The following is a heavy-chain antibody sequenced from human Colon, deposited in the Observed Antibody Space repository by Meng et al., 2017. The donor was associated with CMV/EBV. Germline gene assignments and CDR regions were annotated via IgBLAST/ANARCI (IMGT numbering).Heavy chain of an antibody. CDR2: ISSTANTI. CDR1: GFSFSNFE. J-gene: IGHJ4*02. CDR3: AKKVGLTGIVTIIPSGLDS. D-gene: IGHD2-21*01. V-gene: IGHV3-48*03. Sequence: GESLKISCAASGFSFSNFEMNWVRQAPGKGLEWVAYISSTANTIYYADSVKGRFTVSRDNAKNSLYLQTNNLRPEDTAVYYCAKKVGLTGIVTIIPSGLDSWGQGTLVTVSS.